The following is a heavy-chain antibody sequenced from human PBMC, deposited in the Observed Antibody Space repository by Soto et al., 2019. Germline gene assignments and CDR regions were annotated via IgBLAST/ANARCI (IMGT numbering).Heavy chain of an antibody. V-gene: IGHV3-7*01. CDR3: ASLDFWSGYYHYFDY. CDR1: GFTFSSYW. CDR2: IKQDGSEK. D-gene: IGHD3-3*01. Sequence: GGSLRLSCAASGFTFSSYWMSWVRQAPGKGLEWVANIKQDGSEKYYVDSVKGRFTISRDNAKNSLYLQMNSLRAEDTAVYYCASLDFWSGYYHYFDYWGQGTLVTVSS. J-gene: IGHJ4*02.